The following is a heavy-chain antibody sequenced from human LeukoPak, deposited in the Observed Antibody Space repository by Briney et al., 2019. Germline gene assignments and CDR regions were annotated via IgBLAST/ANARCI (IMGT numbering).Heavy chain of an antibody. D-gene: IGHD3-10*01. Sequence: SETLSLTCTVSGGSISSSSYYWGWIRQPPGKGLEWIGSIYYSGTTFYNPSLKSRLTISVDTSRDQFSLKLSSVTAADTAVYHCASYGSGNYRFFDSWGQGTLVTVSS. CDR1: GGSISSSSYY. V-gene: IGHV4-39*01. J-gene: IGHJ4*02. CDR3: ASYGSGNYRFFDS. CDR2: IYYSGTT.